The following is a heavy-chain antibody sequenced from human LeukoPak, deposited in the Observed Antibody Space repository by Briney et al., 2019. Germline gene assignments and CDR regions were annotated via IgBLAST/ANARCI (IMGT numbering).Heavy chain of an antibody. CDR1: GGSISSGSYY. CDR3: AGAGSGYYRAYYFDY. Sequence: SETLSLTCTVSGGSISSGSYYWSWIRQPAGKGLEWIGRIYTSGSTNYNPSLKSRVTISVDTSKNQFSLKLSSVTAADTAVYYCAGAGSGYYRAYYFDYWGQGTLVTVSS. CDR2: IYTSGST. J-gene: IGHJ4*02. V-gene: IGHV4-61*02. D-gene: IGHD3-22*01.